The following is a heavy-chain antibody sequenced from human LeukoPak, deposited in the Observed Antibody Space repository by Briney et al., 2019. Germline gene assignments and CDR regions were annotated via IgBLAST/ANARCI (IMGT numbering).Heavy chain of an antibody. CDR3: ARDQGFIAAAGTRNWFDP. Sequence: EASVKVSCKASGYTFTSYGISWVRQAPGQGLEWMGWISAYNGNTNYAQKLQGRVTMTTDTSTSTAYMELRSLRSDDTAVYYCARDQGFIAAAGTRNWFDPWGQGTLVTVSS. CDR1: GYTFTSYG. D-gene: IGHD6-13*01. V-gene: IGHV1-18*01. CDR2: ISAYNGNT. J-gene: IGHJ5*02.